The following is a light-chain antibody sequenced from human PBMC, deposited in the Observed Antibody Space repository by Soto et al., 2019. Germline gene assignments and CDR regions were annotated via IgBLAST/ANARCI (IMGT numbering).Light chain of an antibody. J-gene: IGKJ1*01. CDR1: QGIRND. CDR2: AAS. V-gene: IGKV1-39*01. CDR3: QESYSTS. Sequence: IQMTQSPSSLSAPVGDRVTITCRASQGIRNDLGWYQQKPGKAPKLLIYAASNLQSGVPSRFSGSGSGTDFTLTTSSLQPEDIATYYCQESYSTSLGQGTKVDI.